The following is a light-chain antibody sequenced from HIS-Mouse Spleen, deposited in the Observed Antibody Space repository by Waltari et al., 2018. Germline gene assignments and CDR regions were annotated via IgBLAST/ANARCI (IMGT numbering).Light chain of an antibody. CDR2: EDS. CDR3: YSTDSSGNHRV. CDR1: ALPNKY. J-gene: IGLJ2*01. V-gene: IGLV3-10*01. Sequence: SYELTQPPSVSVSPGQTARITCSGDALPNKYAYWYQQNSGQAPVLVIYEDSKRPSGSPERFSGSSSGTMATLTISGAQVEDEADYYCYSTDSSGNHRVFGGGTKLTVL.